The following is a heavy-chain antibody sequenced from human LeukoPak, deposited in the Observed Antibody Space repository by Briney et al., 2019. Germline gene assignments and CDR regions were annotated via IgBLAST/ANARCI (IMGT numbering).Heavy chain of an antibody. CDR3: AKDLRLSTLVWFGDFDS. CDR2: ISGSGGDT. J-gene: IGHJ5*01. CDR1: GFTFSSYA. D-gene: IGHD3-10*01. Sequence: GGSLRLSCAASGFTFSSYAMSWVRQAPGKGLEWVSGISGSGGDTYYADSVKGWLTVSRDNSKNTLYLQMDSLRAEDTALYYCAKDLRLSTLVWFGDFDSWGQGTLVTVSS. V-gene: IGHV3-23*01.